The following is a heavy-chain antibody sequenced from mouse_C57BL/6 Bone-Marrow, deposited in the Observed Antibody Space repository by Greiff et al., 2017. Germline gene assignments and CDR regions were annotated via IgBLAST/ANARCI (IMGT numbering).Heavy chain of an antibody. CDR1: GFNIKDYY. CDR3: TTIHYYGSSYTWFAY. CDR2: IDPEDGDT. J-gene: IGHJ3*01. V-gene: IGHV14-1*01. Sequence: EVQLQQSGAELVRPGASVKLSCTASGFNIKDYYMHWVKQRPEQGLEWIGRIDPEDGDTEYAPKFQGKATMTADTSSNTAYLQLSSLTSEDTAVYYCTTIHYYGSSYTWFAYWGQGTLVTVCA. D-gene: IGHD1-1*01.